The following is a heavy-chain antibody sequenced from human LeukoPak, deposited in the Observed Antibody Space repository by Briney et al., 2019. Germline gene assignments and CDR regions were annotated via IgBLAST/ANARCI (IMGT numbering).Heavy chain of an antibody. CDR3: ARDLPSSGYWYRDAFDI. J-gene: IGHJ3*02. CDR2: IKQAGSEN. D-gene: IGHD3-22*01. V-gene: IGHV3-7*01. Sequence: GGSLRLSCAASGFIFSDYWMTWVRQAPGKGLEWVANIKQAGSENSYVDSVKGRFTISRDNAKNSLSLHVSSLRAEDTAVYYCARDLPSSGYWYRDAFDIWGRGTMVTVSS. CDR1: GFIFSDYW.